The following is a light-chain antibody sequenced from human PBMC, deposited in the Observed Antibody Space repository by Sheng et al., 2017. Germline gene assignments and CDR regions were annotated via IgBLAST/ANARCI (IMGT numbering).Light chain of an antibody. CDR2: DAS. CDR1: QDISNY. V-gene: IGKV1-33*01. J-gene: IGKJ4*01. CDR3: QQYDNLPSLT. Sequence: IQMTQSPSSLSASVGDRVTITCQASQDISNYLNWYQQKPGKAPKLLIYDASNLETGVPSRFSGSGSGTDFTFTISSLQPEDIATYYCQQYDNLPSLTFGGGTKGGDQT.